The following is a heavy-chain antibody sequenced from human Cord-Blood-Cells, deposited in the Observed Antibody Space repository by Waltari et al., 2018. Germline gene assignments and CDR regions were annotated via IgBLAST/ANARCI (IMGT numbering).Heavy chain of an antibody. CDR3: WGNWNYFDY. V-gene: IGHV3-7*01. CDR2: IKQDGSEK. CDR1: GFTFSSIW. Sequence: EVQLVESGGGLVQPGGSLRLSCAASGFTFSSIWMSWVRQAPGKGVEWVANIKQDGSEKYYVDSVKGRFTISRDNAKNSLYLQMNSLRAEDTAVYYCWGNWNYFDYWGQGTLVTVSS. J-gene: IGHJ4*02. D-gene: IGHD1-20*01.